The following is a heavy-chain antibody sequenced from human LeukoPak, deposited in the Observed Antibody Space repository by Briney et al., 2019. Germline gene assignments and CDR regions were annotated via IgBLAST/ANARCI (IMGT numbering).Heavy chain of an antibody. D-gene: IGHD3-10*01. J-gene: IGHJ4*02. CDR3: AKLSLRGYYGSGSLQH. Sequence: PGGSLRLSCAASGFTFSSFGMHWVRQAPGKGLEWVAFIRYDGGNKYYADSVKGRFTISRDNSKNTLYLQMNSLRAEDTAVYYCAKLSLRGYYGSGSLQHWGQGTLVTVSS. CDR2: IRYDGGNK. CDR1: GFTFSSFG. V-gene: IGHV3-30*02.